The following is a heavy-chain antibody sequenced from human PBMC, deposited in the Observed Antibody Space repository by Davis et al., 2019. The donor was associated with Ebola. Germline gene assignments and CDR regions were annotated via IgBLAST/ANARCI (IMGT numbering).Heavy chain of an antibody. CDR1: GGSISSYY. Sequence: PSETLSLTCTVSGGSISSYYWSWIRQPPGKGLEWIGYIYYSGSTYYNPSLKSRITMSVDTSKNQFYLKLSSVTAADTAVYYCASGYGSGTFDYWGQGTLVTVS. J-gene: IGHJ4*02. CDR2: IYYSGST. V-gene: IGHV4-59*01. D-gene: IGHD3-10*01. CDR3: ASGYGSGTFDY.